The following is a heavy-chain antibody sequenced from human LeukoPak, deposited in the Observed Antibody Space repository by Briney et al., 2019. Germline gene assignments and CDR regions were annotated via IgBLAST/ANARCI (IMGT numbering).Heavy chain of an antibody. CDR1: GGSISSSSYY. Sequence: QSSETLSLTCTVSGGSISSSSYYWGWIRQPPGKGLEWVSAISGSGGSTYYADSVKGRFTISRDNSKNTLYLQMNSLRAEDTAVYYCAKDRTRDSSGYYCDYWGQGTLVTVSS. V-gene: IGHV3-23*01. CDR2: ISGSGGST. D-gene: IGHD3-22*01. CDR3: AKDRTRDSSGYYCDY. J-gene: IGHJ4*02.